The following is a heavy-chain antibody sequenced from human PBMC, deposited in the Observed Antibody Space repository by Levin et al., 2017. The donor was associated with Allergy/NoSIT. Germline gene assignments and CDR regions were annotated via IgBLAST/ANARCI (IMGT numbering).Heavy chain of an antibody. CDR2: ISAYNGNT. CDR1: GYTFTSYG. D-gene: IGHD2-21*02. Sequence: GESLKISCKASGYTFTSYGISWVRQAPGQGLEWMGWISAYNGNTNYAQKLQGRVTMTTDTSTSTAYMELRSLRSDDTAVYYCARGPRRGIVVVTAIAYYFDYWGQGTLVTVSS. V-gene: IGHV1-18*01. J-gene: IGHJ4*02. CDR3: ARGPRRGIVVVTAIAYYFDY.